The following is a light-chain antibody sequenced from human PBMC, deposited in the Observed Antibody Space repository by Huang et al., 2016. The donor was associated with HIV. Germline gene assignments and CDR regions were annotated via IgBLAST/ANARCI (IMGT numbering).Light chain of an antibody. J-gene: IGKJ2*01. CDR2: AAS. CDR1: QSITGY. Sequence: DIQMTQSPSSLSASVGDRVTITCRASQSITGYMNWYQQKPGKDPNLLIFAASSLQSGFPSRFSGSGSGTDFTLTISSLQPEDFATYYCQQSYITPYSCGQGTKLEIK. CDR3: QQSYITPYS. V-gene: IGKV1-39*01.